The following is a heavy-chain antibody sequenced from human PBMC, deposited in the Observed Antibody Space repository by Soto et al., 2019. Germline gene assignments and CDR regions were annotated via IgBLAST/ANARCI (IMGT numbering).Heavy chain of an antibody. CDR3: ARYGLGSLFL. D-gene: IGHD3-10*01. CDR2: IYSDDNT. Sequence: EVQLVESGGGLVQPGGSLRLSCAASGFIVNDNYMNWVRQAPGKGLEWVSIIYSDDNTYYADSVKGRFTVSRDSSKNTVYLQMNSLRAEDTAVYYCARYGLGSLFLWGQGTLVTVSS. CDR1: GFIVNDNY. V-gene: IGHV3-66*01. J-gene: IGHJ4*02.